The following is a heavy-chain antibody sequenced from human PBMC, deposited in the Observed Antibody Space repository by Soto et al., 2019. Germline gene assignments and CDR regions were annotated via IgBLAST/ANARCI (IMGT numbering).Heavy chain of an antibody. D-gene: IGHD3-16*01. CDR2: IYWDDDK. CDR3: AHIPNYYQYDWFDP. J-gene: IGHJ5*02. Sequence: QITLKESGPTLVKPTQTLTLTCTLSGFSLTTRGVGVGWIRQPPGKALECLALIYWDDDKRYSPSLQSRLSITKDTSKNQVVLTMTNVDPVDTATYYCAHIPNYYQYDWFDPWGHGTLVSVSS. V-gene: IGHV2-5*02. CDR1: GFSLTTRGVG.